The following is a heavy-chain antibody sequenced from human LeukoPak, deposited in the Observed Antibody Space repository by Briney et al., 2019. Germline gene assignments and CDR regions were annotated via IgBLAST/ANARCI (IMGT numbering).Heavy chain of an antibody. V-gene: IGHV3-64*01. CDR3: AREDPPGATDY. CDR1: GFTLSRYT. CDR2: ISSTGDST. Sequence: GGSLRLSCAASGFTLSRYTMHWVRQAPGKGLESVSAISSTGDSTYYANSVRGRFTISGDNSKNTLYLQMGSLRPEDTAVYFCAREDPPGATDYQGQGTLVTVSS. J-gene: IGHJ4*02. D-gene: IGHD1-14*01.